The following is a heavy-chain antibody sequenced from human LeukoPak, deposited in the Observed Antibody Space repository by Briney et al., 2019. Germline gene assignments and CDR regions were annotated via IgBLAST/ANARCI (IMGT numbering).Heavy chain of an antibody. CDR1: GIAFSRFA. J-gene: IGHJ4*02. D-gene: IGHD5-12*01. CDR3: AKDIAQGYTFGTIEEDY. V-gene: IGHV3-23*01. Sequence: GGSLRLSCAASGIAFSRFAMRWVRQAPGKGLEWVSVVSESGDITHYAESVRGRFTISRDNSKNTLYLEMNRLRSDDTAIYYCAKDIAQGYTFGTIEEDYWGQGTLVTVAS. CDR2: VSESGDIT.